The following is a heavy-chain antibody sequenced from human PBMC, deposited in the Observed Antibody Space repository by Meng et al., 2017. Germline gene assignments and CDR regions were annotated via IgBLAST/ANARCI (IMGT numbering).Heavy chain of an antibody. CDR3: ARAIAVSGTGRFDY. CDR2: INAGNSDT. D-gene: IGHD6-19*01. J-gene: IGHJ4*02. Sequence: QVQLVHSGVEVKKPGAAMNVPCKASGYTLTTYALHWVRQAPGLGLEWMGWINAGNSDTKYSQKLQGRVTITRDTSASTVYMEVSSLRSEDTGVYYCARAIAVSGTGRFDYWGQGTLVTVSS. V-gene: IGHV1-3*01. CDR1: GYTLTTYA.